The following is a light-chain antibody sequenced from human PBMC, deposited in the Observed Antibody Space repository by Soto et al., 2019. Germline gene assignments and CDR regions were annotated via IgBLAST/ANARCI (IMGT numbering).Light chain of an antibody. CDR1: SSDVGGYDR. V-gene: IGLV2-18*02. J-gene: IGLJ1*01. CDR2: DVS. CDR3: SSYTSSDTHV. Sequence: QSVLTQPPSVSGSPGQSVTISCTGTSSDVGGYDRVSWYQQPPGTAPKLMVYDVSNRPSGVPDRFSGSKSGNTASLTISGLQAEDEADYYCSSYTSSDTHVFGTGTKLTVL.